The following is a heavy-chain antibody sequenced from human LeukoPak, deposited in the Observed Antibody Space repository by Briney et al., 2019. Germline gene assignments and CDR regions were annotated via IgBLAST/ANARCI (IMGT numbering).Heavy chain of an antibody. J-gene: IGHJ5*02. CDR3: ATPIGGNWNYWFDP. CDR1: GYTLTELS. CDR2: FDPEDGET. Sequence: ASVKVSCEVSGYTLTELSMHWVRQAPGKGLEWMGGFDPEDGETIYAQKFQGRVTMTEDTSTDTAYMELSSLRSEDTAVYYCATPIGGNWNYWFDPWGQGTLVTVSS. V-gene: IGHV1-24*01. D-gene: IGHD1-7*01.